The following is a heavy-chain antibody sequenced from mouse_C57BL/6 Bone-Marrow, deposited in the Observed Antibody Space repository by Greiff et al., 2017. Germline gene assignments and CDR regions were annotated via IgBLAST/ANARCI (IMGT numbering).Heavy chain of an antibody. Sequence: QVTLKVSGPGILQPSQTLSLTCSFSGFSLSTFGMGVGWIRQPSGKGLEWLAHIWWDDDKYYNPALKSRLTISKDTSKNQVFLQIANVDTADTATYYCARIPIYYDYDRAYWGQGTLVTVSA. V-gene: IGHV8-8*01. CDR3: ARIPIYYDYDRAY. D-gene: IGHD2-4*01. J-gene: IGHJ3*01. CDR2: IWWDDDK. CDR1: GFSLSTFGMG.